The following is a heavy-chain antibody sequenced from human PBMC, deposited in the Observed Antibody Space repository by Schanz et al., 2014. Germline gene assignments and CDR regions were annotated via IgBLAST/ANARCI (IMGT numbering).Heavy chain of an antibody. CDR1: GYTFTGYY. Sequence: QVQLVQSGAEMKKPGASVKVSCKASGYTFTGYYMHWVRQAPGQGLEWVGIINPSEGGTSFPQKFQGRVTMTRDTSTSTVYMELSSLRSEDTAVYYCARDGVDAAAGGNYWGQGTLVTVSS. CDR3: ARDGVDAAAGGNY. D-gene: IGHD6-13*01. V-gene: IGHV1-46*03. CDR2: INPSEGGT. J-gene: IGHJ4*02.